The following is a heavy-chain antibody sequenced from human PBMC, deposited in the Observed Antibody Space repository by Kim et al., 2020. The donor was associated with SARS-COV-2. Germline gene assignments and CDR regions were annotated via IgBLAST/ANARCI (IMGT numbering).Heavy chain of an antibody. D-gene: IGHD5-18*01. J-gene: IGHJ5*02. Sequence: SPSLRSRVTISVDTSKNRFSLTLSSVTAADTAVYYCARRGYNYGFGYFDPWGQGTLVTVSS. CDR3: ARRGYNYGFGYFDP. V-gene: IGHV4-39*01.